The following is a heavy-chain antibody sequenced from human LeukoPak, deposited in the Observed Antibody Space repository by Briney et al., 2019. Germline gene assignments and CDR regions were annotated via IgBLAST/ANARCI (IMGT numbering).Heavy chain of an antibody. CDR3: ARDGGTAGEFDY. J-gene: IGHJ4*02. CDR2: IKQDGSEK. D-gene: IGHD2-15*01. CDR1: GFTLRSYW. Sequence: SGGSLRLSRAASGFTLRSYWMTWVRQAPGKGLEWVANIKQDGSEKYYVDSVKGRFTISRDNAKNSLYLQMNSLRAEDTAMYYCARDGGTAGEFDYWGQGTLVTVSS. V-gene: IGHV3-7*05.